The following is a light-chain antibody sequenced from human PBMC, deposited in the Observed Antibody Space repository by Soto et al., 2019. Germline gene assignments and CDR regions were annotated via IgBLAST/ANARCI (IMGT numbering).Light chain of an antibody. J-gene: IGKJ2*01. CDR3: QQYGSSPPMYT. Sequence: EIVLTQSPDTLSLSPGERATLSCRARQSVSSTSLAWYQQKPGQAPRLLIFGASSRATGIPDRFSGSGSGTDFTLTISRMEPEDFAVYDCQQYGSSPPMYTFGQGTKLEIK. CDR1: QSVSSTS. V-gene: IGKV3-20*01. CDR2: GAS.